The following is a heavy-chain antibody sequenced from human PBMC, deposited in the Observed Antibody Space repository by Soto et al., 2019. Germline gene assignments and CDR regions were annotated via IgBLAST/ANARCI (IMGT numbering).Heavy chain of an antibody. D-gene: IGHD6-6*01. CDR1: SGSISSYD. CDR3: ARAGSSSYNWFDP. CDR2: IYYSGST. V-gene: IGHV4-59*01. Sequence: QVQLQESGQGLVKPSETLSLTCTVSSGSISSYDWSWIRQPPGKGLEWIGYIYYSGSTNYNPSLKSRVTISVDTSKNQFSLKLSSVTAADTAVYCCARAGSSSYNWFDPWGQGTLVTVSS. J-gene: IGHJ5*02.